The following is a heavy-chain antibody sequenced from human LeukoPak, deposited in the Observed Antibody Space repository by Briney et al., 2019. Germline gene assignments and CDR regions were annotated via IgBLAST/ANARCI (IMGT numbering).Heavy chain of an antibody. CDR1: GFTFSSYW. CDR3: ARIWFYHDSSGHYYFDY. CDR2: IKQDGSEK. Sequence: PGGSLRLSCAASGFTFSSYWMSWVRQAPGKGLEWVANIKQDGSEKYYVDSVKGRFTISRDNAKNSLYLQMNSLRAEDTAVYYCARIWFYHDSSGHYYFDYWGQGTLVTVSS. D-gene: IGHD3-22*01. J-gene: IGHJ4*02. V-gene: IGHV3-7*01.